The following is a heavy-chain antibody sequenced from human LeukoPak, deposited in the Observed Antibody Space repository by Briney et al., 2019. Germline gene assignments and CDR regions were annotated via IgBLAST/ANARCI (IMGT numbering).Heavy chain of an antibody. J-gene: IGHJ4*02. CDR2: ISSGRPTI. CDR3: GRDLIGTAASWDC. D-gene: IGHD6-25*01. Sequence: GGSLRLSCAASGFTFSSYGMNWVRQDPGKGLEWVSYISSGRPTINYADSVTGRFTISRDNSKNTLYLQMNSLRVEDTAVYYCGRDLIGTAASWDCWGQGTLVTVSS. V-gene: IGHV3-48*01. CDR1: GFTFSSYG.